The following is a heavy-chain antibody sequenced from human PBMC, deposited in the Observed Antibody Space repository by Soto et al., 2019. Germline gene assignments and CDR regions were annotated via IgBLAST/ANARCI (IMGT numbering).Heavy chain of an antibody. V-gene: IGHV4-34*01. D-gene: IGHD3-3*01. CDR3: ANTDFWSGYSVDY. CDR2: INHSGST. Sequence: SETLSLTCAVYGGSFSGYYWSWIRQPPRKGLEWIGEINHSGSTNYNPSLKSRVTISVDTSKNQFSLKLSSVTAADTAVYYCANTDFWSGYSVDYWGQGTLVTVSS. CDR1: GGSFSGYY. J-gene: IGHJ4*02.